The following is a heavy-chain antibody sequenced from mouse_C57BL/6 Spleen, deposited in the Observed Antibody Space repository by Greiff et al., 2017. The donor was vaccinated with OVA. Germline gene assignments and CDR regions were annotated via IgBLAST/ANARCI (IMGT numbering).Heavy chain of an antibody. CDR2: IDPETGGT. Sequence: VQLQQSGAELVRPGASVTLSCKASGYTFTDYEMHWVKQTPVHGLEWIGAIDPETGGTAYNQKFKGKAILTADKSSSTAYMELRSLTSEDSAVYYCTRETTTVPYYFDYWGQGTTLTVSS. V-gene: IGHV1-15*01. CDR3: TRETTTVPYYFDY. CDR1: GYTFTDYE. D-gene: IGHD1-1*01. J-gene: IGHJ2*01.